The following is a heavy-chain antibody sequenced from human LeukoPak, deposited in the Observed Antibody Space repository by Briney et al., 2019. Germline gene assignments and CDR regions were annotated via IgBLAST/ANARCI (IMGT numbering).Heavy chain of an antibody. CDR1: GFTFSSYW. Sequence: GGSLRLSCAASGFTFSSYWMSWVRQAPGKGLEWVANIKQDGSEKYYVDSVKGRFTISRDNAKNSLYLQMNSLRAEDTAVYYCARGFLEWLLYPYYFDYWGQGTLVTVSP. CDR3: ARGFLEWLLYPYYFDY. J-gene: IGHJ4*02. D-gene: IGHD3-3*01. V-gene: IGHV3-7*01. CDR2: IKQDGSEK.